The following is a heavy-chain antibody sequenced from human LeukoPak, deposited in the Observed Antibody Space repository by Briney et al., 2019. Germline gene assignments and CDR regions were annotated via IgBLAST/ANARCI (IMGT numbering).Heavy chain of an antibody. Sequence: GASVKVSCKASGYTFTGYYMHWVRQAPGQGLEWMGWINPNSGGTNYAQKFQGRVTMTRDTSISTAYMELSSLRSEDTAVYYCARGGIVVVVAATPPPGFDYWGQGTLVTVSS. CDR2: INPNSGGT. V-gene: IGHV1-2*02. J-gene: IGHJ4*02. D-gene: IGHD2-15*01. CDR3: ARGGIVVVVAATPPPGFDY. CDR1: GYTFTGYY.